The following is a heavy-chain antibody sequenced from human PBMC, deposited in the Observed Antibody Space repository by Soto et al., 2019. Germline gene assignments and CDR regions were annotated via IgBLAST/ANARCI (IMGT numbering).Heavy chain of an antibody. Sequence: PGGSLRLSCAASGFTFSSYGMHWVRQAPGKGLEWVAVISYDGSNKYYADSVKGRFTISRDNSKNTLYLQMNSLRAEDTAVYYCAKDLDYHYYFAYRGQRTLVTVSS. CDR3: AKDLDYHYYFAY. J-gene: IGHJ4*02. D-gene: IGHD4-17*01. CDR2: ISYDGSNK. CDR1: GFTFSSYG. V-gene: IGHV3-30*18.